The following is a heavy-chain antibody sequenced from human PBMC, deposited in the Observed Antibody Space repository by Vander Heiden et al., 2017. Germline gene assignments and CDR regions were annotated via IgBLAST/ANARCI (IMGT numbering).Heavy chain of an antibody. CDR3: TTSSEVFYTFHI. Sequence: ELQVVASGGDLVQPGGSLKPPCGAPGFTFSGSTVHWVRQASEKGLEWVGRIRTQANTHATEYGASVKGRFTISRDDSKNVVYLQMNSLSKEDTAMYYCTTSSEVFYTFHIWGPGTMVTVSS. D-gene: IGHD2-2*02. V-gene: IGHV3-73*02. CDR1: GFTFSGST. J-gene: IGHJ3*02. CDR2: IRTQANTHAT.